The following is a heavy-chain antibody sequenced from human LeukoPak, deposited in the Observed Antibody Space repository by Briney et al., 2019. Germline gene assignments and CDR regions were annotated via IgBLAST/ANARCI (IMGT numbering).Heavy chain of an antibody. D-gene: IGHD1-14*01. CDR1: GFTFSSYS. V-gene: IGHV3-23*01. CDR2: ITASGGTT. Sequence: GGSLRLSCAASGFTFSSYSMNWVRQAPGRGLEWVSSITASGGTTYNADSVKGRFTISRDNSKNTLFLQMSSLRAEDTAVYYCATDLFAGSTGWFDPWGQGTLVTVSS. CDR3: ATDLFAGSTGWFDP. J-gene: IGHJ5*02.